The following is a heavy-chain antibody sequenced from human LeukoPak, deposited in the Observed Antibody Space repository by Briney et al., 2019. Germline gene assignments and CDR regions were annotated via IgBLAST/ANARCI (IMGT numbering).Heavy chain of an antibody. V-gene: IGHV3-53*01. J-gene: IGHJ4*02. CDR2: IYSGGTT. CDR1: GFAVSSNY. Sequence: GGSLRLSCAASGFAVSSNYMSWVRQAPGRGLEWVSFIYSGGTTYYADSVKGRLTISRDNSKNTLYLQMDSVRAEDTAVYYCARDGGDGYNFYWGQGTLVTVSS. CDR3: ARDGGDGYNFY. D-gene: IGHD5-24*01.